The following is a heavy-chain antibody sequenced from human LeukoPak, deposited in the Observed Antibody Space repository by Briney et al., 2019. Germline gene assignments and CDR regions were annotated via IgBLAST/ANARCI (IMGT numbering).Heavy chain of an antibody. V-gene: IGHV1-69*05. D-gene: IGHD4-23*01. CDR2: IIPIFGTA. CDR1: GGTFSSYA. Sequence: SVKVSCKASGGTFSSYAISWVRQAPGQGLEWMGGIIPIFGTANYAQKFQGRVTITTDESTSTAYMELSSLRSEDTAVYYCASGHYGGNAFDYWGQGTLVTVSS. J-gene: IGHJ4*02. CDR3: ASGHYGGNAFDY.